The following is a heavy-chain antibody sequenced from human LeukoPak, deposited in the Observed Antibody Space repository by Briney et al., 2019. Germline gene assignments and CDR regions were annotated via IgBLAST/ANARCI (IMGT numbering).Heavy chain of an antibody. CDR2: IKSKTDGGTT. J-gene: IGHJ4*02. D-gene: IGHD3-10*01. CDR3: TTGVTMVRGGIDY. V-gene: IGHV3-15*01. CDR1: GFTFSNAW. Sequence: GGSLRLSCAASGFTFSNAWMSWVRRAPGKGLEWVGRIKSKTDGGTTDYAAPVKGRFTISRDDSKNTLYLQMNSLKTEDTAVYYCTTGVTMVRGGIDYWGQGTLVTVSS.